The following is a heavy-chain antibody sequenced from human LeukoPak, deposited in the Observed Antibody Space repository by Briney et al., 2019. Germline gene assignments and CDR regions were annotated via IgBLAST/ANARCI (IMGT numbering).Heavy chain of an antibody. CDR1: GGTFSSYA. CDR3: ARDAWVCYDSSGYYQIDY. Sequence: ASVKVSCKASGGTFSSYAISWVRQAPGQGLEWMGRIIPILGIANYAQKFQGRVTITADKSTSTAYMELSSLRSEDTAVYYCARDAWVCYDSSGYYQIDYWGQGTLVTVSS. CDR2: IIPILGIA. J-gene: IGHJ4*02. V-gene: IGHV1-69*04. D-gene: IGHD3-22*01.